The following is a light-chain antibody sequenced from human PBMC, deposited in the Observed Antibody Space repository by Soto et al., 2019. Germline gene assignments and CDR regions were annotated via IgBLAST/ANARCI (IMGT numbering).Light chain of an antibody. CDR2: WAS. V-gene: IGKV4-1*01. J-gene: IGKJ4*02. CDR3: QQYYTSPLT. Sequence: DIVMTQSPDSLAVSLGERATINCKSSQSVLHSSNNKNYLAWYQQKPGQPPKLHIYWASTRESGVPDRFRGSGSGTDTTVTVSSLEAEDGAGDTCQQYYTSPLTFGGGTKVEIK. CDR1: QSVLHSSNNKNY.